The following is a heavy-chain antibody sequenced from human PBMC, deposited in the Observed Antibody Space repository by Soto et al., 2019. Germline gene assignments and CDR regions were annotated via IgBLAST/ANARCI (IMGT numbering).Heavy chain of an antibody. CDR3: ARAPAPLYSRSWYYFDY. D-gene: IGHD6-13*01. V-gene: IGHV4-59*01. J-gene: IGHJ4*02. CDR1: GGSISSYY. Sequence: QVQLQESGPGLVKPSETLSLTCTVSGGSISSYYWSWIRQPPGKGLEWIGYIYYSGSTNYNPSLKSRVTISVDPSKNHFSLKLSSVTAADTAVYYCARAPAPLYSRSWYYFDYWGQGTLVTVSS. CDR2: IYYSGST.